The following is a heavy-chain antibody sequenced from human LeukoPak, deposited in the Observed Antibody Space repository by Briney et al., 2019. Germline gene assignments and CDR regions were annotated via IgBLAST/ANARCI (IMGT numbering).Heavy chain of an antibody. J-gene: IGHJ4*02. CDR2: IKNKSDGGTT. CDR1: GFTFNNAW. D-gene: IGHD6-6*01. Sequence: GGSLRRSCAASGFTFNNAWMSWVRQAPGKGLEWVGRIKNKSDGGTTDYAAPVKGRFTISRDDSKNTLYLQMNSLKTEDTAVYYCTTDLGITARPLFDFWGQGTLVTVSS. CDR3: TTDLGITARPLFDF. V-gene: IGHV3-15*01.